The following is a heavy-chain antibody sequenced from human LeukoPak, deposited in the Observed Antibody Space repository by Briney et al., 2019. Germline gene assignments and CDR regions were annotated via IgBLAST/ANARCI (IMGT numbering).Heavy chain of an antibody. D-gene: IGHD5-18*01. CDR2: INHSGST. J-gene: IGHJ4*02. CDR3: ARVNRSGYSYGSYYFDF. Sequence: SETLSLTCAVYGGSFSGYYWSWIRQPPGKGLEWIGEINHSGSTDYNPSLKSRVTISLDTSKNQFSLKLSSVTAADTAVYYCARVNRSGYSYGSYYFDFWGQGTLVTVSS. CDR1: GGSFSGYY. V-gene: IGHV4-34*01.